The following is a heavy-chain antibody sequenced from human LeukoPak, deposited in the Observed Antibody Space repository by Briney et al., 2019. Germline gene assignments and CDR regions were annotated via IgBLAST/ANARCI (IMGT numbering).Heavy chain of an antibody. D-gene: IGHD3-10*01. V-gene: IGHV4-59*02. CDR3: ARRAGERCGESFRQRIHHFMDV. CDR1: GGAVSDYY. CDR2: IYYTGT. J-gene: IGHJ6*03. Sequence: SETLCLTCTVSGGAVSDYYWSWIRKSPGKGLEWIGYIYYTGTIYNPSLPTRVTISADTSKNQFSLQLSSVTAADTAVYYCARRAGERCGESFRQRIHHFMDVWGEGNTVTISS.